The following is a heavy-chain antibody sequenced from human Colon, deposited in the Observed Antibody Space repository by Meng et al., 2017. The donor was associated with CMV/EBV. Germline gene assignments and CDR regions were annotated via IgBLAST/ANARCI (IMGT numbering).Heavy chain of an antibody. CDR1: GYTFITDG. V-gene: IGHV1-18*01. CDR3: ARDWGDTTKVIVDY. CDR2: INPNNGNT. J-gene: IGHJ4*02. Sequence: KASGYTFITDGISWLRQAPGQGLEWMGWINPNNGNTVYAPRFRDRVTMTTDASTSTAYMELTSLTSDDTAVYYCARDWGDTTKVIVDYWGRGTLVTVSS. D-gene: IGHD3-16*01.